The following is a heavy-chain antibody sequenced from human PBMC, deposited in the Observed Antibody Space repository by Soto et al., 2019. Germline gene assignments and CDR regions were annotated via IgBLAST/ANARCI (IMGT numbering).Heavy chain of an antibody. J-gene: IGHJ6*02. V-gene: IGHV1-18*04. CDR2: ISAYNGNT. CDR3: ARRPTSSWRMDV. Sequence: GPPVKVSFKASCFTFSSYGIHRGGPAPGQGLEWMGWISAYNGNTNYAQKLQGRVTMTTDTSASTAYMELRSLRSDDTAVYYCARRPTSSWRMDVWGQGTTVTVSS. CDR1: CFTFSSYG.